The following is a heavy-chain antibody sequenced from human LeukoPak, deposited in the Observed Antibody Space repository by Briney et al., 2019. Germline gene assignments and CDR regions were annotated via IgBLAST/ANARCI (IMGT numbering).Heavy chain of an antibody. D-gene: IGHD3-10*01. CDR2: IKQDGSEK. Sequence: GGSLRLSCAASGFTFSSYWMSWVRQAPGKGLEWVANIKQDGSEKYYVDSVKGRFTISKDNAKNSLYLQMNSLRAEDTAVYYCARVTSAYYYGSGSYYNGVFDYWGQGTLVTVSS. J-gene: IGHJ4*02. V-gene: IGHV3-7*01. CDR1: GFTFSSYW. CDR3: ARVTSAYYYGSGSYYNGVFDY.